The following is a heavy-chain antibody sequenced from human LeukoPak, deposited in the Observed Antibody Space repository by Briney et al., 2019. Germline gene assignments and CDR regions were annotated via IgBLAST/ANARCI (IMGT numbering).Heavy chain of an antibody. V-gene: IGHV5-51*01. Sequence: GESLKISCKGSGYSFTTYWIGWVRQMPGKGREWMGIIYPGDSDARYSPSFQGQVTISADKSISTAHLQWSSLKASDTAMYYCARQGGSFLSNFDYWGQGTLVTVSS. CDR3: ARQGGSFLSNFDY. J-gene: IGHJ4*02. CDR1: GYSFTTYW. CDR2: IYPGDSDA. D-gene: IGHD1-26*01.